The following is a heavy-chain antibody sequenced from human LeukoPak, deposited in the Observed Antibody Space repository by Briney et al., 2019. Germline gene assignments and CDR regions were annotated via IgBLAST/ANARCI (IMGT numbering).Heavy chain of an antibody. CDR1: GFTFDDYG. V-gene: IGHV3-20*04. CDR3: VRDRCSSTSCHDSPNWFDP. J-gene: IGHJ5*02. CDR2: VNWNGGST. Sequence: GGSARLSCAASGFTFDDYGMSCVRQAPGKGLEWISGVNWNGGSTGYADSVKGRFTISRDNAKNSLYLQMDSLRAEDTALYYCVRDRCSSTSCHDSPNWFDPWGQGTLVTVSS. D-gene: IGHD2-2*01.